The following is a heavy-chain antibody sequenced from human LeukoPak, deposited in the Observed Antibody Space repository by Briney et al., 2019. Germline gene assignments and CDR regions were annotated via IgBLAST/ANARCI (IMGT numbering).Heavy chain of an antibody. CDR2: IIPIFGTA. V-gene: IGHV1-69*13. Sequence: GASVKVSCKASGGTFSSYAISWVRQAPGQGLEWMGGIIPIFGTANYAQKFQGRATITADESTSTAYMELSSLRSEDTAVYYCARADSGSYYYYYGMDVWGQGTTVTVSS. CDR1: GGTFSSYA. D-gene: IGHD1-26*01. CDR3: ARADSGSYYYYYGMDV. J-gene: IGHJ6*02.